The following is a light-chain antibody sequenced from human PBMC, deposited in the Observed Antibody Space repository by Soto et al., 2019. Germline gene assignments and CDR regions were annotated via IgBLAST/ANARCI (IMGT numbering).Light chain of an antibody. CDR3: QQDDNLPRT. CDR2: DAS. J-gene: IGKJ1*01. Sequence: DIQMTQSPSSLSASVGDRVTITCQASQDISNYLNWYQQKPGKAPQLLIYDASNLETGVPSRFSGSGSGTDFTFTISSLQPEDSATYYCQQDDNLPRTFGQGTKGEIK. V-gene: IGKV1-33*01. CDR1: QDISNY.